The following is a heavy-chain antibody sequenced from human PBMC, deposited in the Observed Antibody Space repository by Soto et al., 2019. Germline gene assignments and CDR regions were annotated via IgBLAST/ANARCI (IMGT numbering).Heavy chain of an antibody. V-gene: IGHV5-51*01. CDR3: AGLGEGHTYYYGMDV. CDR1: GYSFTSYW. Sequence: GESLKISCKGSGYSFTSYWIGWVRQMPGKGLEWMGIIYPGDSDTRYSPSFQGQVTISADKSISTAYLQWSSLKASDTAMYYCAGLGEGHTYYYGMDVWGQGTTVTVSS. D-gene: IGHD2-21*01. J-gene: IGHJ6*02. CDR2: IYPGDSDT.